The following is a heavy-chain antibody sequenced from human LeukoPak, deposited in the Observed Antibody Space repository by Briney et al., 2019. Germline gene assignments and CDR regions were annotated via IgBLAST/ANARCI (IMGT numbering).Heavy chain of an antibody. J-gene: IGHJ4*02. V-gene: IGHV3-9*01. CDR2: ISWNSGSI. CDR1: GFTFDDYA. D-gene: IGHD3-3*02. Sequence: PGRSLRLSCAASGFTFDDYAMHWVRQAPGKGLEWISGISWNSGSIGYADSVKGRFTISRDNAKNSLYLQMNSLRAEDTAVYYCARGSIFGYAYYFDYWGQGTLVTVSS. CDR3: ARGSIFGYAYYFDY.